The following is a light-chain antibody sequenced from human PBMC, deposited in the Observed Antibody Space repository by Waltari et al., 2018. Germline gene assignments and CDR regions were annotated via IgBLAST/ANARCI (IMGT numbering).Light chain of an antibody. V-gene: IGKV3-15*01. CDR1: QSVSSN. CDR3: QQYNKWPPWA. J-gene: IGKJ1*01. Sequence: EIVMTQSPATLSVSPGERATLSCRASQSVSSNLAWYQQKPGQAPRLLIYGASTRATGIPARCSGSGSGTDFTLTISSLQSEDCALYYCQQYNKWPPWAFGQGTKVEIK. CDR2: GAS.